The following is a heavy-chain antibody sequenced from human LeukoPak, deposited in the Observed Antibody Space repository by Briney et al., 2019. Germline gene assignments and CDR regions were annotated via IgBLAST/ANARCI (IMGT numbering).Heavy chain of an antibody. J-gene: IGHJ4*02. CDR2: IDTAADT. CDR3: AKALTSGDSYFDY. Sequence: GSLRLSCAASGFTFSSFDMHWVRQSTGKGLEWVSGIDTAADTYYLGSVKGRFTISRENAKNSLSLQMDSLRVGDTAVYFCAKALTSGDSYFDYWGQGTLVTVSS. CDR1: GFTFSSFD. D-gene: IGHD4-17*01. V-gene: IGHV3-13*01.